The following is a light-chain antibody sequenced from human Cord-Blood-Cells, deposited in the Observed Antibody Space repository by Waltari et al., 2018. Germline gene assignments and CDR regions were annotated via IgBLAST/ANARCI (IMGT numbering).Light chain of an antibody. CDR1: QSISSW. V-gene: IGKV1-5*03. J-gene: IGKJ2*01. CDR3: QQYNSYSGT. Sequence: DIQMTQSPSTLSASVGDRVTITCRASQSISSWLAWYQQKPGKAPKLLIYKASSLESGVPSRCSGSGSGTEFTLTISSLQPDDVATYYCQQYNSYSGTFGQGTKLEIK. CDR2: KAS.